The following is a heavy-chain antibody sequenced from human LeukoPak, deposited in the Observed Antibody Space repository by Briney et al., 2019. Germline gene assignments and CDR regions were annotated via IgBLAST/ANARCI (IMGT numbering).Heavy chain of an antibody. V-gene: IGHV4-34*01. CDR1: GGSFGGYY. CDR2: INHSGST. J-gene: IGHJ4*02. CDR3: AVSLVGATPFDY. Sequence: PSETLSLTCAVYGGSFGGYYWSWIRQPPGKGLEWIGEINHSGSTNYNPSLKSRVTISVDTSKNQFSLKLSSVTAADTAVYYCAVSLVGATPFDYWGQGTLVTVSS. D-gene: IGHD1-26*01.